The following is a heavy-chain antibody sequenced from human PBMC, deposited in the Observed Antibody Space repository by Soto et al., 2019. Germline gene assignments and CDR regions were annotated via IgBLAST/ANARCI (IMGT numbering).Heavy chain of an antibody. CDR3: AREGSYYYYGMDV. CDR1: GYTFTSYG. CDR2: ISAYNGNT. Sequence: QVKLVQSGTEVKKPGASVKVSCKASGYTFTSYGISWVRQAPGQGLEWMGRISAYNGNTNYAQKLQGRVTMTTDTSTRTVYMELRSLRCDDTAVYYCAREGSYYYYGMDVWGQGTTVTVSS. J-gene: IGHJ6*02. V-gene: IGHV1-18*01.